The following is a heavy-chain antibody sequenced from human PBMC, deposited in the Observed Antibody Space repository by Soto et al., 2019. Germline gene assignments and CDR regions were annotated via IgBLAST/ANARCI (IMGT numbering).Heavy chain of an antibody. CDR3: ARGSNTAFDP. Sequence: EAQLVESGGGLVQPGGSLRLSCAASGFNFSPYWMHWVRQTPGKGLVWDSRINAEGNTIYADSVKSRFTISRDNAKNMLYLQMTSLRAEDTPVYFCARGSNTAFDPWGQGTLVTVSS. D-gene: IGHD2-21*02. J-gene: IGHJ5*02. CDR1: GFNFSPYW. V-gene: IGHV3-74*01. CDR2: INAEGNT.